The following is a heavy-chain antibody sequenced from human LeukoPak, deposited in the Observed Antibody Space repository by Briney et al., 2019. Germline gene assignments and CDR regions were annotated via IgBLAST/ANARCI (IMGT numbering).Heavy chain of an antibody. Sequence: ASVKVSCKASGYTFTSYYMHWVRQAPGQGLEWMGIINPSGGSTSYAQKFQGRVTMTRDTSTSTVYMELSSLRSEDTAVYYCARGYCSGGSCYPAGYFDYWGQGTLVTVSS. CDR3: ARGYCSGGSCYPAGYFDY. V-gene: IGHV1-46*01. CDR2: INPSGGST. D-gene: IGHD2-15*01. CDR1: GYTFTSYY. J-gene: IGHJ4*02.